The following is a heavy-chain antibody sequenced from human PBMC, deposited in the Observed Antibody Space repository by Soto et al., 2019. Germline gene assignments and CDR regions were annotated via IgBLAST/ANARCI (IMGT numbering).Heavy chain of an antibody. J-gene: IGHJ5*02. Sequence: GESLKISCKASGYSFTRKWISWVRRMPGKGLEWMGRIDPTDSYTNYSPSFQGHVTISVDKSSSTASVQWSSLKASDTAMYYCPTPPPPGGSAFFSCFGPWGRLTLVTVSS. CDR3: PTPPPPGGSAFFSCFGP. V-gene: IGHV5-10-1*01. D-gene: IGHD1-26*01. CDR2: IDPTDSYT. CDR1: GYSFTRKW.